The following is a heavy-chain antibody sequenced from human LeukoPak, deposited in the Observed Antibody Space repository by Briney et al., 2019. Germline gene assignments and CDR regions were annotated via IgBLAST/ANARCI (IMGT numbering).Heavy chain of an antibody. CDR2: ISSDGSNK. J-gene: IGHJ6*03. CDR1: GFTFSTYA. D-gene: IGHD1-26*01. Sequence: GGSLRLSCAASGFTFSTYAMHWVRQAPGKGLEWVAVISSDGSNKYYADSVKGRFTISRDNSKNTLYLQMNSLRAEDTAVYSCARDKLRGSAGNYYYMDVWGKGTTVIVSS. CDR3: ARDKLRGSAGNYYYMDV. V-gene: IGHV3-30*04.